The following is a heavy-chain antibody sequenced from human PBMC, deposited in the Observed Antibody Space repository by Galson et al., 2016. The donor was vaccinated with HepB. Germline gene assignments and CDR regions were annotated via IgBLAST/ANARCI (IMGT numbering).Heavy chain of an antibody. Sequence: SLRLSCAASGFTFSSYAMSWVRQAPGKGLEWVSMISGSGDSTYYADSVKGRFNISRDNSKKTLFLHMNSLRGEDAALYCCAKDLRLGELSLFHYDYWGQGHLVTVSS. CDR1: GFTFSSYA. CDR2: ISGSGDST. CDR3: AKDLRLGELSLFHYDY. J-gene: IGHJ4*02. D-gene: IGHD3-16*02. V-gene: IGHV3-23*01.